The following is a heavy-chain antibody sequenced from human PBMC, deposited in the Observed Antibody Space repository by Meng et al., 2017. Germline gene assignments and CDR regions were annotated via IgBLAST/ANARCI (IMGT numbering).Heavy chain of an antibody. CDR2: ISSSSSYI. CDR1: GFTFSSYS. D-gene: IGHD3-10*02. CDR3: ARVVFGELLSFDY. J-gene: IGHJ4*02. Sequence: GESLKISCAASGFTFSSYSMNWVRQAPGKGLEWVSSISSSSSYIYYADSVKGRFTISRDNAKNSLYPQMNSLRAEDTAVYYCARVVFGELLSFDYWGQGTLVTVSS. V-gene: IGHV3-21*01.